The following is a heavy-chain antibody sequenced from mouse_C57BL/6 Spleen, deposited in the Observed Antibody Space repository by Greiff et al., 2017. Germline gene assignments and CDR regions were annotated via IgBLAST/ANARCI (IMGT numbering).Heavy chain of an antibody. CDR1: GYTVTSYG. V-gene: IGHV1-81*01. Sequence: QVQLQQSGAELARPGASVKLSCKASGYTVTSYGISWVKQRTGQGLEWIGEIYPRSGNTYYNEKFKGKATLTADKSSSTAYMELRSLTSEDSAVYFCAKGGAYYAPYFDYWGQGTTLTVSS. CDR3: AKGGAYYAPYFDY. D-gene: IGHD1-1*01. CDR2: IYPRSGNT. J-gene: IGHJ2*01.